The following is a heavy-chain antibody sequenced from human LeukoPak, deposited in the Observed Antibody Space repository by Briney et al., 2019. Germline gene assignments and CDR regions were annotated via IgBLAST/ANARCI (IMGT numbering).Heavy chain of an antibody. Sequence: GGSLRLSCAASGFTFSNNYMTWVRQAPGKGLEWVSLIYSAGGTLYADSVKGRFTISRDNSKNTLYHQMNSLRTEDTAVYYCASGSSLGQVDYWGQGTLVTVSS. CDR1: GFTFSNNY. D-gene: IGHD1-26*01. V-gene: IGHV3-66*02. CDR2: IYSAGGT. CDR3: ASGSSLGQVDY. J-gene: IGHJ4*02.